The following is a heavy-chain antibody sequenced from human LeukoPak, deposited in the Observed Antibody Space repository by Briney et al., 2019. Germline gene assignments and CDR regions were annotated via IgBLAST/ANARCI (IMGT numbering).Heavy chain of an antibody. CDR2: INWNGGST. Sequence: PGGSLRLSCAASGFTFDDYGMSWVRQAPGKGLEWVSGINWNGGSTGYADSVKGRFTISRDNAKNSLYLQMNRLRAEDTALYYCARVDVGDDILTGYPLDYWGQGTLVTVSS. D-gene: IGHD3-9*01. CDR1: GFTFDDYG. CDR3: ARVDVGDDILTGYPLDY. V-gene: IGHV3-20*04. J-gene: IGHJ4*02.